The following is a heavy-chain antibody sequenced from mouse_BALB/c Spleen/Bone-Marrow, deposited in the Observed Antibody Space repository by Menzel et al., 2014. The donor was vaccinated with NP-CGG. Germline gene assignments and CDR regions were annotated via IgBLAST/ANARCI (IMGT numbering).Heavy chain of an antibody. CDR1: GFTFSSFV. J-gene: IGHJ2*01. D-gene: IGHD1-1*01. V-gene: IGHV5-6-5*01. Sequence: EVKLVESGGGLVQPGGSLKLSCAASGFTFSSFVMSWVRQTPEKRLEWVASISSGGSMYYSDSVKGRFIISRDNARNILHLQMSSLRSEDTAMYYCARDYYGSSHFDYWGQGSTLTDSS. CDR3: ARDYYGSSHFDY. CDR2: ISSGGSM.